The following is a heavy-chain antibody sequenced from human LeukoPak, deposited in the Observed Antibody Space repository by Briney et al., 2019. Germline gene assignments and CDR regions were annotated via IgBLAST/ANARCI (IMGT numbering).Heavy chain of an antibody. CDR3: AKDFVYYDFWSGSIAEYFQH. V-gene: IGHV3-23*01. J-gene: IGHJ1*01. CDR2: ISTSGGST. Sequence: GGSLRLSCAASGFTFSSHAMSWVRQAPGKGLEWVSAISTSGGSTYYADSVKGRFTISRDNSKNTLYLQMNSLRAEDTAVYYCAKDFVYYDFWSGSIAEYFQHWGQGTLVTVSS. CDR1: GFTFSSHA. D-gene: IGHD3-3*01.